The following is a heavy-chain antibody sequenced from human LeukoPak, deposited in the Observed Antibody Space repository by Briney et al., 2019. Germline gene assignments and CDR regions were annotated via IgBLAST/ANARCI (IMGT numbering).Heavy chain of an antibody. V-gene: IGHV3-9*01. D-gene: IGHD6-13*01. J-gene: IGHJ4*02. Sequence: GRSLRLSCAASGFTFGDYAMHWVRQAPGKGLEWVSGISWNSGSIRYADSVKGRFTISRDNAKNSLYLQMNSLRAEDTALYYCAKDFDGAAGTGGYFDYWGQGTLVTVSS. CDR1: GFTFGDYA. CDR2: ISWNSGSI. CDR3: AKDFDGAAGTGGYFDY.